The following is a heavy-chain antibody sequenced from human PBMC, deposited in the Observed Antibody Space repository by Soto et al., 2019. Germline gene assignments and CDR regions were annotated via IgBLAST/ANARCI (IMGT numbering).Heavy chain of an antibody. CDR2: INDNGDST. CDR1: GFNFRYYA. Sequence: GGSLRLSCAASGFNFRYYAMTWVRQAPGKGLEWVSSINDNGDSTHYADSVKGRFTISRDNSKNTLYLQMNSLTAEDTAVYFCAKASNSSPWFDSWLESWGQGTLVTVSS. J-gene: IGHJ5*01. CDR3: AKASNSSPWFDSWLES. V-gene: IGHV3-23*01. D-gene: IGHD6-6*01.